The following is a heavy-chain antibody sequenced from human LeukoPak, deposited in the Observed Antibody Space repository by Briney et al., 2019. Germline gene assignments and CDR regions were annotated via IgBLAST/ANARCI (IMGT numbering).Heavy chain of an antibody. CDR1: GFTFSSHW. Sequence: PGGSLRLSCVGSGFTFSSHWMHWVRQAPGKGLVWVSRINSDGSGVNYADAVKGRFTISRDNAKNSLYLQMNSLRAEDTAVYYCARDREVRVVLDAFDIWGQGTMVTVSS. CDR2: INSDGSGV. D-gene: IGHD2-15*01. J-gene: IGHJ3*02. V-gene: IGHV3-74*01. CDR3: ARDREVRVVLDAFDI.